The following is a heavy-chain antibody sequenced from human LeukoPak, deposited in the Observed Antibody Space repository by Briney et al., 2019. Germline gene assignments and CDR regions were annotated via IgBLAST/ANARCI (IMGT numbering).Heavy chain of an antibody. Sequence: PSETLSLTCAVSGGSFSDYYWSWIRQPPGKGLEWIGEVNHSGSTNYNPSLKSRVNMSVDTSKNHFSLKMNSVTAADTAVYYCARGGYNDAFDIWGQRTMVTVSS. J-gene: IGHJ3*02. CDR1: GGSFSDYY. V-gene: IGHV4-34*01. CDR3: ARGGYNDAFDI. D-gene: IGHD5-24*01. CDR2: VNHSGST.